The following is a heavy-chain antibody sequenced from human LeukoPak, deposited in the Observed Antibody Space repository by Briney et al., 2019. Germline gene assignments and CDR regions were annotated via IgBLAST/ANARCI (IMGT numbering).Heavy chain of an antibody. V-gene: IGHV3-11*01. CDR3: ARDPHRQLYYYDSSGYYCYFDY. Sequence: GGSLRLSCAASGFTFSDYYMSWIRQAPGKGLEWVSYISSSGSTIYYADSVKGRFTISRDNAKNSLYLQMNSLRAEDTAVYCCARDPHRQLYYYDSSGYYCYFDYWGQGTLVTVSS. CDR1: GFTFSDYY. D-gene: IGHD3-22*01. J-gene: IGHJ4*02. CDR2: ISSSGSTI.